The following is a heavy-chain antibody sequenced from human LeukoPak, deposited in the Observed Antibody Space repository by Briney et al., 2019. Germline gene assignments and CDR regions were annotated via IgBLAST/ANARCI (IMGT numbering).Heavy chain of an antibody. CDR3: ARDGGQCGYSYGCGMDV. D-gene: IGHD5-18*01. J-gene: IGHJ6*04. Sequence: GGSLRLSCAASGFTFSSYWMSWVRQAPGKGLEWVANIKKDGSEKYYVDSVKGRFTISRDNAKTSLYLQMNSLRAEDTAVYYCARDGGQCGYSYGCGMDVWGKGTTVTVSS. V-gene: IGHV3-7*01. CDR2: IKKDGSEK. CDR1: GFTFSSYW.